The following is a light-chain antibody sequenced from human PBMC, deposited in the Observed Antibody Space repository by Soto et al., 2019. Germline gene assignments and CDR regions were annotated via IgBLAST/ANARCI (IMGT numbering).Light chain of an antibody. J-gene: IGLJ2*01. V-gene: IGLV1-40*01. CDR3: QSYDSSLSGSV. CDR1: SSNIGAGYD. CDR2: GNS. Sequence: QCVLTQAPSVSGAPGQRVTISCTGSSSNIGAGYDVHWYQQLPGTAPKLLIYGNSNRPSGVPDRFSGSKSGTSASLAITGLQAEDEADYYCQSYDSSLSGSVFGGGTKVTVL.